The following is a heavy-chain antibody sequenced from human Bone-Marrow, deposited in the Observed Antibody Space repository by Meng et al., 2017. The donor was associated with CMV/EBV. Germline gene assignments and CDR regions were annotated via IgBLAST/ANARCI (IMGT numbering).Heavy chain of an antibody. J-gene: IGHJ4*02. CDR1: GFTFSSYG. CDR3: TKDRVAARSTKCFDY. CDR2: IRYDGSNK. Sequence: GGSLRLSCAASGFTFSSYGMHWVRQAPGKGLEWVAFIRYDGSNKYYADSVKGRFTISRDNSKNTLYLQMNSLRAEDTAVYYCTKDRVAARSTKCFDYWGQGTLFTVSS. V-gene: IGHV3-30*02. D-gene: IGHD6-6*01.